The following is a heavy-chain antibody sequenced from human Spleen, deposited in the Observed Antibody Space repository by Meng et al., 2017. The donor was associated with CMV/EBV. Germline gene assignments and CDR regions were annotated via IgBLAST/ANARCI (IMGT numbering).Heavy chain of an antibody. CDR3: ARTYIVVGSDPSRKELLFDP. Sequence: GDYYWSWIRQHPGKGLEWIGYIYYSGSTYYNPSLKSRVTISVDTSKNQFSLKLSSVTAADTAVYYCARTYIVVGSDPSRKELLFDPWGQGTLVTVSS. D-gene: IGHD2-2*01. J-gene: IGHJ5*02. V-gene: IGHV4-31*02. CDR2: IYYSGST. CDR1: GDYY.